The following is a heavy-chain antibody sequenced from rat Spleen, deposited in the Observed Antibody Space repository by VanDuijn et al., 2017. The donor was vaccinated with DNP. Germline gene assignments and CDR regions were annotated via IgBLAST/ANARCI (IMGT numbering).Heavy chain of an antibody. D-gene: IGHD1-10*01. CDR1: GFTFSDYA. Sequence: EVQLVESGGGLVQPGNSLKLSCAASGFTFSDYAMAWVRQSPKKGLEWVATIIYDGVNSYYRDSVTGRFTISRDNAKSTLYLQMNSLKSEDMATYYCARPIYNNHGGFAYWGQGTLVTVSS. J-gene: IGHJ3*01. CDR3: ARPIYNNHGGFAY. V-gene: IGHV5-17*01. CDR2: IIYDGVNS.